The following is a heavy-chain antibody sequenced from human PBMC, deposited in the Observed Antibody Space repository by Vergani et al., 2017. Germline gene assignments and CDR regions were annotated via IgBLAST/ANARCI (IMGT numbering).Heavy chain of an antibody. Sequence: EVQLVESGGGLAQPGGSLRLSCAASGFTFSSFWIHWVRQAPGKGLVWVSRINTDGSSTTYADSVKGRFTISRDNAKNTVYLQMNSLRAEDTAVYYCARDRRLSSRSSRDYYYYMDVWGKGTTVTVSS. J-gene: IGHJ6*03. CDR1: GFTFSSFW. V-gene: IGHV3-74*03. CDR2: INTDGSST. D-gene: IGHD6-6*01. CDR3: ARDRRLSSRSSRDYYYYMDV.